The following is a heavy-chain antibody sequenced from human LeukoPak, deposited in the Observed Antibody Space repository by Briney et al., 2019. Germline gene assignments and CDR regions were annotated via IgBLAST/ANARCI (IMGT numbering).Heavy chain of an antibody. D-gene: IGHD2-15*01. CDR1: GDSVSSNSAA. Sequence: SQTLSLTCAISGDSVSSNSAAWNWIRQSPSRGLEWLGRTYYRSKWYNDYAVSVKSRITINPDTSKNQFSLQLNSVTPEDTAVYYCAREVVAATRPNDYGDYPTRYYYGMDVWGQGTTVIVSS. V-gene: IGHV6-1*01. CDR2: TYYRSKWYN. J-gene: IGHJ6*02. CDR3: AREVVAATRPNDYGDYPTRYYYGMDV.